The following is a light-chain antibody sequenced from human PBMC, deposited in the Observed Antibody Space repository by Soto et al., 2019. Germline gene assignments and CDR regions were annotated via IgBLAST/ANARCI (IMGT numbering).Light chain of an antibody. J-gene: IGKJ2*01. CDR2: WGF. CDR3: MQALQTPYT. CDR1: QSLVHSQGNYF. V-gene: IGKV2-28*01. Sequence: DIVMTQSPLSLSVSPGEPASISCRSSQSLVHSQGNYFFDWYVQKPGQSPQLLIYWGFIRASGVPDRISGSASGTDFTLKITRVEAEDVGVYYCMQALQTPYTFGQGTKLEIK.